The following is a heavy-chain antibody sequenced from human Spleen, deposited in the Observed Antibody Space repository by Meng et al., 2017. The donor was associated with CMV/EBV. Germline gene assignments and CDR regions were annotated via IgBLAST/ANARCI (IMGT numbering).Heavy chain of an antibody. J-gene: IGHJ4*02. CDR3: VRYDFWSGPD. CDR1: GFTFSSYA. Sequence: GSLRLSCAASGFTFSSYAMSWVRQAPGKGLEWVSVIYHGGSTYYADSVKGRFIISRDNSKNTLYLQMNSLRAEDTAVYYCVRYDFWSGPDWGQGTLVTVSS. CDR2: IYHGGST. V-gene: IGHV3-53*01. D-gene: IGHD3/OR15-3a*01.